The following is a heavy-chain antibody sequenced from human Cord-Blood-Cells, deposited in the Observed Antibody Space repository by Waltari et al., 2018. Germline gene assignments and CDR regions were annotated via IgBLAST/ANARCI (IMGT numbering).Heavy chain of an antibody. CDR1: GGTFRSYA. CDR2: IIPILGIA. Sequence: QVQLVQSGAEVKKPGSSEKVSCKASGGTFRSYAITWVRQAPGQGLEWMGSIIPILGIANYAQKFEGRVTITADKSTSTAYMELSSLRSEDTAVYYCARDQQLNWFDPWGQGTLVTVSS. CDR3: ARDQQLNWFDP. V-gene: IGHV1-69*09. D-gene: IGHD6-13*01. J-gene: IGHJ5*02.